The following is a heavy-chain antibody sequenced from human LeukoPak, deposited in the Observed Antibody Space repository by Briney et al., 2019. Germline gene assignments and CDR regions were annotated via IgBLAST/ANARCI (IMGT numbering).Heavy chain of an antibody. D-gene: IGHD3-10*01. V-gene: IGHV4-34*01. CDR1: GGSFSGYY. CDR3: ARGDKRLPYYGSGSYYRWFDP. CDR2: INHSGST. J-gene: IGHJ5*02. Sequence: KPSETLSLTCAVYGGSFSGYYWSWIRQPPGKGREWIGEINHSGSTNYNPSLKSRVTISVDTSKNQFSLKLSSVTAADTAVYYCARGDKRLPYYGSGSYYRWFDPWGQGTLVTVSS.